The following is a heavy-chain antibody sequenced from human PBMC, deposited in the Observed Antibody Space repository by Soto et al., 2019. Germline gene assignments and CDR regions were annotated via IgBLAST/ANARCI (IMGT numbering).Heavy chain of an antibody. CDR3: ARGGGVGVAGSAAFDM. CDR1: GYPVTAYY. Sequence: QLHLVQSGAVVKKPGASVAVSCSASGYPVTAYYMHWVRQAPGRGLEWMGGINPATGAAKYTQTCQGRGTITRDASTRTVFMELSGLTTEDTAVFYRARGGGVGVAGSAAFDMWGQGTLVTVSS. CDR2: INPATGAA. J-gene: IGHJ3*02. D-gene: IGHD3-3*01. V-gene: IGHV1-2*02.